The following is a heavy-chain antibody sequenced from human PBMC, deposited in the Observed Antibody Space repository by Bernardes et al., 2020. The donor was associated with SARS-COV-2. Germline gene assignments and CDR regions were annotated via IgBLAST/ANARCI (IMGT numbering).Heavy chain of an antibody. J-gene: IGHJ4*02. Sequence: GGSLRLSCVASGFIFSSSSMNWVRQAPGKGLEWVSSISSSSYYIHYADSVKGRFTISRDNAKSSLYLHMNSLRVEDTAVYYCARDSCSSTSCYDYWGQGTRVTVSS. CDR3: ARDSCSSTSCYDY. CDR2: ISSSSYYI. V-gene: IGHV3-21*01. D-gene: IGHD2-2*01. CDR1: GFIFSSSS.